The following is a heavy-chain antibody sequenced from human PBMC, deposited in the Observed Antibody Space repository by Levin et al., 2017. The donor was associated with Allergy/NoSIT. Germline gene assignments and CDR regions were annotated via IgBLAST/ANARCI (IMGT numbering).Heavy chain of an antibody. J-gene: IGHJ4*02. CDR2: ISDDGSSE. CDR1: GFTFSNYA. V-gene: IGHV3-30-3*01. D-gene: IGHD1-1*01. CDR3: VREIAEEGT. Sequence: GESLKISCAASGFTFSNYAMHWVRQAPGKGLEWVGVISDDGSSEFYIDYVKGRFTISRDNSKNRLYLQMDSLRAEDTAIYYCVREIAEEGTWGQGTLVIVSS.